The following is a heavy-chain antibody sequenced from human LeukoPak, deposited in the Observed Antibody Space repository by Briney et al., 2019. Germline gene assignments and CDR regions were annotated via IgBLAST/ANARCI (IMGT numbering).Heavy chain of an antibody. CDR2: IYTSGST. J-gene: IGHJ5*02. V-gene: IGHV4-4*07. D-gene: IGHD3-16*02. CDR3: ARDGGADYVWGSYRYDNWFDP. Sequence: SETLSLTCTVSGGSISSYYWSWIRQPAGKGLEWIGRIYTSGSTNYNPSLKSRVTMSVDTSKNQFSLKLSSVTAADTAVYYCARDGGADYVWGSYRYDNWFDPWGQGTLVTVSS. CDR1: GGSISSYY.